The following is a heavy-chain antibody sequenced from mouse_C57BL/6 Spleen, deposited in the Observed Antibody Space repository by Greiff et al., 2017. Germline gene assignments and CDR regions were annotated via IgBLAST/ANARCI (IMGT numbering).Heavy chain of an antibody. D-gene: IGHD1-1*01. Sequence: VQLQQSGAELVRPGASVTLSCKASGYTFTDYEMHWVKQTPVHGLEWIGAIDPETGGTAYNQKFKGKAILTADKSSSTAYMELRSLTSEDSAVYYCTRKEITTGGYWGQGTTLTVSS. CDR2: IDPETGGT. J-gene: IGHJ2*01. CDR1: GYTFTDYE. CDR3: TRKEITTGGY. V-gene: IGHV1-15*01.